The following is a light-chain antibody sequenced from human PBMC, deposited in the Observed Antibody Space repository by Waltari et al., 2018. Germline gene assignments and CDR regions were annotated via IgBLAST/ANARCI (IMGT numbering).Light chain of an antibody. CDR2: DAS. V-gene: IGKV3-11*01. J-gene: IGKJ4*01. Sequence: EIVLTQSPATLSLSPGERATLSCRASQSVSSYLAWYQQKPGQAPRLLINDASNRATGSPARFSGSGSGTDFTLTISSLEPEDFAVYYCQQRSNWPPLTFGGGTKVEIK. CDR3: QQRSNWPPLT. CDR1: QSVSSY.